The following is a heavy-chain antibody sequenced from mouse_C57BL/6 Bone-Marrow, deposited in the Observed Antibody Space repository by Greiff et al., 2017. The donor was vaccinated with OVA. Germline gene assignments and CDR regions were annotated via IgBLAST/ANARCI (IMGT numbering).Heavy chain of an antibody. J-gene: IGHJ2*01. Sequence: QVQLQQPGAELVKPGASVKMSCKASGYTFTSYWITWVKQRPGQGLEWIGDIYPGSGSPNYNEKFTSKATLTVDTSSSTAYMQLSSLTSEDSAVYYCAIVTTVVAPYYLDYWGQGTTLTVSS. V-gene: IGHV1-55*01. D-gene: IGHD1-1*01. CDR3: AIVTTVVAPYYLDY. CDR2: IYPGSGSP. CDR1: GYTFTSYW.